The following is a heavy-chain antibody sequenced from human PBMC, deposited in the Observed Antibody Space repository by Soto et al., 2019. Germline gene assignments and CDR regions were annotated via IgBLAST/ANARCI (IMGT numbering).Heavy chain of an antibody. CDR3: ARGTKPAAAIHTQLFDY. CDR2: IYYSGST. J-gene: IGHJ4*02. D-gene: IGHD2-2*01. Sequence: QVQLQESGPGLVKPSETLSLTCTVSGGSVSSGSYYWSWIRQPPGKGLEWIGYIYYSGSTYYNPSLKSRVTISVDTSKNQFSLKLSSVTAADTAVYYCARGTKPAAAIHTQLFDYWGQGTLVTVSS. CDR1: GGSVSSGSYY. V-gene: IGHV4-61*01.